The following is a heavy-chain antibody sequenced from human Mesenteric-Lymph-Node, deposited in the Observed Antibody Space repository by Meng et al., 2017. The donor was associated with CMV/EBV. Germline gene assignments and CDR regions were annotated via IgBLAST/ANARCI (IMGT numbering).Heavy chain of an antibody. CDR3: AKVFKGSGSYFDY. CDR2: ISRIFGPA. D-gene: IGHD3-10*01. J-gene: IGHJ4*02. Sequence: ASGVTFSSKAISWVGQCPGQGLEWMGGISRIFGPANYAQKFQGRVTITADESTSTAYMELSSLGSEDAAVYYCAKVFKGSGSYFDYWGQGTLVTVSS. CDR1: GVTFSSKA. V-gene: IGHV1-69*01.